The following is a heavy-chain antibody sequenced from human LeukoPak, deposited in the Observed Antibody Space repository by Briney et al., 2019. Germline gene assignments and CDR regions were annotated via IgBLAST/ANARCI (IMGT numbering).Heavy chain of an antibody. CDR1: GYTFTGYY. V-gene: IGHV1-2*02. CDR3: ARDFPILHRVYALDY. D-gene: IGHD6-6*01. J-gene: IGHJ4*02. CDR2: INPNSGGT. Sequence: ASVKVSCKASGYTFTGYYMHWVRHAPGQGLEWMGWINPNSGGTNYAQKFQGRVTMTRDTSISTAYMELSRLRSDDTAVYYCARDFPILHRVYALDYWGQGTLVTVSS.